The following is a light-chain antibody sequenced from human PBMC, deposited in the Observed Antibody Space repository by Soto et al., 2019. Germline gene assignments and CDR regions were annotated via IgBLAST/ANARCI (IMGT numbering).Light chain of an antibody. V-gene: IGKV1-39*01. CDR2: AAS. Sequence: DLQMTQSPSFLSASVVVRVAITCRASQSISRYLNWYQQKPGKAPKXXIYAASSLQSGVPSRFSGSVSGTDGTITISSLQKEDGSTYYCQQSYSTTWTFGQGTKVDIK. CDR1: QSISRY. CDR3: QQSYSTTWT. J-gene: IGKJ1*01.